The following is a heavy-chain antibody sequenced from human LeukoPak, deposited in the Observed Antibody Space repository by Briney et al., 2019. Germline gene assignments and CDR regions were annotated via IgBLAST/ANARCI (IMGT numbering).Heavy chain of an antibody. CDR3: ARGGRDSGYDYLGY. Sequence: ASVKVSCKASGYTFTRYFMHWLRRSPGQGLECMGWINPNSGGTNNAQKFQGRFTMTRETCISTAYMELSRLRSDETAVYYCARGGRDSGYDYLGYWGQGTLVTVSS. J-gene: IGHJ4*02. D-gene: IGHD5-12*01. V-gene: IGHV1-2*02. CDR1: GYTFTRYF. CDR2: INPNSGGT.